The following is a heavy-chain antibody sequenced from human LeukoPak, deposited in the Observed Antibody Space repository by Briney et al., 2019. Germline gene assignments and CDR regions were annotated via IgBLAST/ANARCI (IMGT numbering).Heavy chain of an antibody. Sequence: GGSLRLSCAASGFTFSSYSMNWFRQAPGKGLEWVSSISSSSSYIYYADSVKGRFTISRDNSKNTLYLQMNSLRAEDTAVYYCAKDWLRTTSPYYFDYWGQGTLVTVSS. J-gene: IGHJ4*02. CDR1: GFTFSSYS. CDR2: ISSSSSYI. CDR3: AKDWLRTTSPYYFDY. D-gene: IGHD1-14*01. V-gene: IGHV3-21*04.